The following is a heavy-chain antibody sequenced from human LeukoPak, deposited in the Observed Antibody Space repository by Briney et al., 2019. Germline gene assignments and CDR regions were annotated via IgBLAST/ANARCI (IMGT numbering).Heavy chain of an antibody. Sequence: GGSLRLSCVASGFSFSSYGMHWVRRAPGKGLEWMTFIRFDGSEKYYADSVKGRFTISRDYSKNTLFLQMSSLRPEDTAVYYCAREPRRPAYNWFDPWGQGTLVTVSS. CDR3: AREPRRPAYNWFDP. V-gene: IGHV3-30*02. D-gene: IGHD2-15*01. CDR2: IRFDGSEK. J-gene: IGHJ5*02. CDR1: GFSFSSYG.